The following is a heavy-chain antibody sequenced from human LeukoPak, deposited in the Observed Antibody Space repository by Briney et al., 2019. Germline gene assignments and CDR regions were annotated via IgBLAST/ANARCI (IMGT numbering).Heavy chain of an antibody. CDR2: IYYSGST. D-gene: IGHD3-10*01. CDR1: GGSISSSSYY. V-gene: IGHV4-39*01. Sequence: SETLSLTCTVSGGSISSSSYYWGWIRQSPGKGLEWIGSIYYSGSTYYNPSLKSRVTISVDTSKNQFSLKLSSVTATDTAVYYCARGGTMVLGYWGQGTLVTVSS. CDR3: ARGGTMVLGY. J-gene: IGHJ4*02.